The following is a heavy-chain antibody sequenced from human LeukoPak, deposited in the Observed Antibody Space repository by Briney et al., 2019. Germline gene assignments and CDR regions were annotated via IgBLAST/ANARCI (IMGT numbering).Heavy chain of an antibody. CDR1: GGSISGYY. D-gene: IGHD3-3*01. CDR3: ARVVAAVGDFWSGYAFDI. CDR2: IYYSGST. J-gene: IGHJ3*02. Sequence: SETLSLTCTVSGGSISGYYWSWIRQPPGKGLEWIGYIYYSGSTNYNPSLKSRVTISVDTSKNQFSLKLSSVTAADTAVYYCARVVAAVGDFWSGYAFDIWGQGTMVTVSS. V-gene: IGHV4-59*01.